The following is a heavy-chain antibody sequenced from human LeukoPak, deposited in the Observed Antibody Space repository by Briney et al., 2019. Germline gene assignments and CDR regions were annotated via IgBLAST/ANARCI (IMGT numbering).Heavy chain of an antibody. CDR3: AAWTDRGYSY. J-gene: IGHJ4*02. Sequence: PGGSLRLSCTASGLTFSRSWMNWIRQAPGKGLEWVANINPDGDGMRFVDSVKGRFTMSRDNAQNSLHLQMNSLRVEDTAFYYCAAWTDRGYSYWGQGVLVTVSS. CDR2: INPDGDGM. V-gene: IGHV3-7*01. CDR1: GLTFSRSW. D-gene: IGHD5-12*01.